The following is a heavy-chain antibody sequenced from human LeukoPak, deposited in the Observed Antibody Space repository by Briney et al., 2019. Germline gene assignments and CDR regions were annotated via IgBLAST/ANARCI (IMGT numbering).Heavy chain of an antibody. CDR3: ARDGERRLEPPTYYYYYYYMDV. D-gene: IGHD1-1*01. CDR1: GFTFSSYA. V-gene: IGHV3-64*01. Sequence: GGSLRLSCAASGFTFSSYAMHWVRQAPGKGLEYVSAISSNGGSTYYANSVKGRFTISRGNSKNTLYLQMGSLRAEDMAVYYCARDGERRLEPPTYYYYYYYMDVWGKGTTVTVSS. J-gene: IGHJ6*03. CDR2: ISSNGGST.